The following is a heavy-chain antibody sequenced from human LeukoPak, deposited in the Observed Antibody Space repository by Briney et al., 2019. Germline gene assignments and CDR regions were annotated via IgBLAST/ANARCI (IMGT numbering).Heavy chain of an antibody. Sequence: GGSLRLSCAASGFTFDDYAIHWVRQAPGKGLEWVSGISWNSGSIGYADSVKGRFTISRDNAKNSLYLQMNSLRAEDTALYYCAKVTVDYYGSGSYYNYFDYWGQGTLVTVSS. D-gene: IGHD3-10*01. CDR1: GFTFDDYA. CDR2: ISWNSGSI. J-gene: IGHJ4*02. V-gene: IGHV3-9*01. CDR3: AKVTVDYYGSGSYYNYFDY.